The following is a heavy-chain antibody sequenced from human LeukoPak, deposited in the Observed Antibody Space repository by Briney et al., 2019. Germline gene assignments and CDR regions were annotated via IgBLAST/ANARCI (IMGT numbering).Heavy chain of an antibody. CDR1: GFTFGDYA. CDR3: TRAPHHRCSSSGCYLDS. V-gene: IGHV3-49*04. D-gene: IGHD2-2*01. CDR2: IQAKAYGGAT. Sequence: GGSLRLSCSTSGFTFGDYAMSWVRQAPGKGLEWVGFIQAKAYGGATKYAASVNGRFSISRDDSQSIANLQMNDLKTEDTAVYYCTRAPHHRCSSSGCYLDSWGQGTLVTVSS. J-gene: IGHJ4*02.